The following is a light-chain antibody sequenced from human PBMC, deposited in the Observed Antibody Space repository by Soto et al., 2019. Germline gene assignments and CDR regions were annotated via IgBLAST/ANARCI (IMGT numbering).Light chain of an antibody. CDR2: RAS. CDR1: QSVTSN. J-gene: IGKJ5*01. CDR3: QQYNNWPPIT. Sequence: EIVMTQSPATLSVSPGERVTLHCRASQSVTSNLAWYQHKPGQSPRLLIYRASARATGVPDRFSGSGSGTEFTLTISSLQSEDFAVYYRQQYNNWPPITFGQGTRLEIK. V-gene: IGKV3-15*01.